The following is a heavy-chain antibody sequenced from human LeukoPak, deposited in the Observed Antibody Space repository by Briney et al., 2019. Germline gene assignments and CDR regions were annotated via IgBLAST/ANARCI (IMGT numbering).Heavy chain of an antibody. D-gene: IGHD2-15*01. J-gene: IGHJ3*02. CDR2: ISAYNGNT. V-gene: IGHV1-18*04. Sequence: ASVKVSCKASGYTFTSYGMSWVRQAPGQGLEWMGWISAYNGNTNYAQKLQGRVTMTTDTSTSTAYMELRSLRSDDTAVYYCARDGYCSGGSCSRGDAFDIWGQGTMVTVSS. CDR3: ARDGYCSGGSCSRGDAFDI. CDR1: GYTFTSYG.